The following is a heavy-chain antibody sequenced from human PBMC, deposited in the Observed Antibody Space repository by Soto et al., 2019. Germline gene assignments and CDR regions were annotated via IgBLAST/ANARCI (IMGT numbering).Heavy chain of an antibody. CDR2: IYGSDTT. CDR1: GITVRNNY. V-gene: IGHV3-66*01. Sequence: EVQLVESGGGLVQPGESLRLSCVASGITVRNNYMSWVRQAPGKGLEWVSIIYGSDTTNYADSVKGRFTISRDNSKNTLDLQRNTLRAEDTAVYYCARAPPYSSSWNGAFDSWGQGTVVTVSS. CDR3: ARAPPYSSSWNGAFDS. D-gene: IGHD6-13*01. J-gene: IGHJ3*02.